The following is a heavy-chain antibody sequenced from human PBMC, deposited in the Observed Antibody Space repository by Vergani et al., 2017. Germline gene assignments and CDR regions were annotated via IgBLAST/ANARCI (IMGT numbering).Heavy chain of an antibody. CDR3: ARVWMVRGVIGTYYYGMDV. Sequence: QVQLVQSGAEVKKPGSSVKVSCKASGGTFSSYAISWVRQAPGQGLEWMGGIIPIFGTANYAQKFQGRVTITADESTSTAYMELSSLRSEDTAVYYCARVWMVRGVIGTYYYGMDVWGQGTTVTVSS. D-gene: IGHD3-10*01. V-gene: IGHV1-69*01. CDR2: IIPIFGTA. CDR1: GGTFSSYA. J-gene: IGHJ6*02.